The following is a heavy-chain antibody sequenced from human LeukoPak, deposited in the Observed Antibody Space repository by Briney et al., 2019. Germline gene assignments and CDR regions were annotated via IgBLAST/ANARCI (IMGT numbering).Heavy chain of an antibody. CDR2: ISYDGSSK. CDR3: AKRGAIGRYLDY. Sequence: GGSLRLSCAASGFTFSSYGMHWVRQAPGKGLEWVAVISYDGSSKYYADSVKGRFTISGDNSKNTLYLQMSSLRAEDTAVYYCAKRGAIGRYLDYWGQGSLVTVSS. V-gene: IGHV3-30*12. CDR1: GFTFSSYG. D-gene: IGHD1-26*01. J-gene: IGHJ4*02.